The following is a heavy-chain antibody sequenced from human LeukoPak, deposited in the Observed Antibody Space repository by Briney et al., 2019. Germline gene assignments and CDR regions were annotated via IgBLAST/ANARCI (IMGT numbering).Heavy chain of an antibody. CDR3: ARDNWNDPFDP. D-gene: IGHD1-20*01. V-gene: IGHV3-21*01. CDR2: ISSSSSYI. Sequence: GGSLRLSCAASGFTFSSYSMNWVRQAPGKGLEWVSSISSSSSYIYYADSAKGRFTISRDNAKNSLYLQMNSLRAEDTAVYYCARDNWNDPFDPWGQGTLVTVPS. J-gene: IGHJ5*02. CDR1: GFTFSSYS.